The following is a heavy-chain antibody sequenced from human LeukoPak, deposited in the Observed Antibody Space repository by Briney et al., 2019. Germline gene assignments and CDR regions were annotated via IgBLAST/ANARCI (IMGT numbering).Heavy chain of an antibody. J-gene: IGHJ4*02. V-gene: IGHV4-59*08. CDR3: ARRGDSSGWYHFDY. Sequence: PSETLSLTCTVSGGSISSYYWSWIRQPPGKGLEWIGYIYYSGSTNYNPSLKSRVTISVDTSKNQFSLKLSSVTAADTAVYYCARRGDSSGWYHFDYWGQGTLVTVSS. CDR2: IYYSGST. D-gene: IGHD6-19*01. CDR1: GGSISSYY.